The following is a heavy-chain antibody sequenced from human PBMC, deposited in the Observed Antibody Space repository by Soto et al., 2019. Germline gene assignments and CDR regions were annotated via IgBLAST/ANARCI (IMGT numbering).Heavy chain of an antibody. J-gene: IGHJ4*02. CDR3: ARGSSGWSVYYYFDY. CDR2: ISYSGST. V-gene: IGHV4-31*03. Sequence: SETLSLTCTVSGGSISSGGYYWSWIRQHPGTGLEWIGHISYSGSTYYNTSLKSRVTISVDTSRNQFSLKLSSVTAADTAVYYCARGSSGWSVYYYFDYWGQGTLVTVS. D-gene: IGHD6-19*01. CDR1: GGSISSGGYY.